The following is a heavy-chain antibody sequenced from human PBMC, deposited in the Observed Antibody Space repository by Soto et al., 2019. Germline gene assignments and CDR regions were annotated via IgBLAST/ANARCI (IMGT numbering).Heavy chain of an antibody. D-gene: IGHD6-13*01. J-gene: IGHJ4*02. CDR3: ARLPRQRTSSWYLNPPVG. CDR1: GGSISSSSYY. Sequence: SETLSLTCTVSGGSISSSSYYWGWIRQPPGKGLEWIGSIYYSGSTYYNPSLKSRVTISVDTSKNQFSLKLSSVTAADTAVYYCARLPRQRTSSWYLNPPVGWGQGTLVTVSS. CDR2: IYYSGST. V-gene: IGHV4-39*01.